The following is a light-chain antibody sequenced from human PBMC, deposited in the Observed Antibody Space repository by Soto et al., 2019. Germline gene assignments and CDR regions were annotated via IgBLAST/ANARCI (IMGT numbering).Light chain of an antibody. Sequence: DSQMTQSPFTLCASVGDRVNITCRASQNISRWLAWYQKKPGKAPKLLIYDASSLESGVPSRFSGSGSGTEFTLTISSLQPDDFATYYCQQYDLYSAFGQGTKVDIK. CDR3: QQYDLYSA. CDR2: DAS. J-gene: IGKJ1*01. V-gene: IGKV1-5*01. CDR1: QNISRW.